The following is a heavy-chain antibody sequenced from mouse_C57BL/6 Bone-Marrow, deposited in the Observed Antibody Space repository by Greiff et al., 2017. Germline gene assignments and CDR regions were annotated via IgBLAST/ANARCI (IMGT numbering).Heavy chain of an antibody. CDR2: IDPSDSYT. CDR1: GYTFTSYW. Sequence: QVQLQQPGAELVMPGASVKLSCKASGYTFTSYWMHWVKQRPGQGLEWIGEIDPSDSYTNYNQKFKGKSTLTVDKSSSTAYMQLSSLTSEDSAVYYCARGDGNYSAWFAYWGQGTLGTVSA. J-gene: IGHJ3*01. CDR3: ARGDGNYSAWFAY. D-gene: IGHD2-1*01. V-gene: IGHV1-69*01.